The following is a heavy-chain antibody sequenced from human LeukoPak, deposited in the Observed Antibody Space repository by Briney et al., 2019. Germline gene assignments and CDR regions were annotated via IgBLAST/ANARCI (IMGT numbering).Heavy chain of an antibody. CDR1: GFTFRSYD. CDR3: AKVGGIAVATYYYMDV. Sequence: PGGSLRISCAASGFTFRSYDMHWVRQAPGTGLEWVAFIRFDGSNKYYADSVKGRFTISRDNSKNTLYLRMNSLRAEDTAVYYCAKVGGIAVATYYYMDVWGKGTTVTVSS. CDR2: IRFDGSNK. D-gene: IGHD6-19*01. V-gene: IGHV3-30*02. J-gene: IGHJ6*03.